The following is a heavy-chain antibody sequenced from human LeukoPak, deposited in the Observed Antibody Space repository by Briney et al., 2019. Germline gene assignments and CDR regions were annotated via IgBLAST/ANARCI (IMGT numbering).Heavy chain of an antibody. V-gene: IGHV3-66*02. Sequence: GGSLRLSCAASGFTVSSSYMSWVRQAPGKGLEWVSVIYSGGSTYYADSVKGRFTISRDNSKNTLYLQMNSLRAEDTAVYYCAKQSGADRGHLDFWGQGTLVTVSS. CDR2: IYSGGST. CDR1: GFTVSSSY. J-gene: IGHJ4*02. D-gene: IGHD4-11*01. CDR3: AKQSGADRGHLDF.